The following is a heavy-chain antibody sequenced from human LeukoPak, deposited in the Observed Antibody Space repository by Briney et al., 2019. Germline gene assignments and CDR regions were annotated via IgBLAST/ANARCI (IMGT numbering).Heavy chain of an antibody. CDR1: GYTFTSHG. CDR2: ISAYNGNT. Sequence: GASVKVSCKASGYTFTSHGISWVRQAPGQGHEWMGWISAYNGNTNYAQKLQGRVTMTTDTSTSTAYMELRSLRSDDTAVYYCARDRHYVWGSYRYAFDIWGQGTMVTVSS. D-gene: IGHD3-16*02. CDR3: ARDRHYVWGSYRYAFDI. V-gene: IGHV1-18*01. J-gene: IGHJ3*02.